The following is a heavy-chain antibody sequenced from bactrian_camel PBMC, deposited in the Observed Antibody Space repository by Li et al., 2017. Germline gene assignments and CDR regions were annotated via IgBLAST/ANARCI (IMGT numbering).Heavy chain of an antibody. J-gene: IGHJ4*01. D-gene: IGHD1*01. V-gene: IGHV3S44*01. CDR2: IWPEDGDT. CDR3: AASDYGYCNEKGSEDYQY. CDR1: GDTYSSDYC. Sequence: DVQLVESGGGSVQPGGSLRLSCFRSGDTYSSDYCMAWFRQVPGKEREEVANIWPEDGDTRYHDSVKGRSTISLDVPKNTVYLQMNNLQSEDTAMYYCAASDYGYCNEKGSEDYQYWGQGTQVTVS.